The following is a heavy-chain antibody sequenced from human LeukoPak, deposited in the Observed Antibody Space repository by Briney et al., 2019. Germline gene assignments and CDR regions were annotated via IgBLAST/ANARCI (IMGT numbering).Heavy chain of an antibody. D-gene: IGHD5-18*01. J-gene: IGHJ3*02. Sequence: SQTLSLTCAISGDSVSSNSAAWNWIRQSPSRGLEWLGRTYYRSKWYNDYAVSVKSRITINPDTSKNQFSLQLNSVTPEDTAVYYCARGGQGDGYSADEAFDIWGQGTMVTVS. CDR2: TYYRSKWYN. CDR3: ARGGQGDGYSADEAFDI. V-gene: IGHV6-1*01. CDR1: GDSVSSNSAA.